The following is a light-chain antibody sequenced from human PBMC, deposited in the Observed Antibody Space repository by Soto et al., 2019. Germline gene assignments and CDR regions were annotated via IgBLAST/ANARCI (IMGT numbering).Light chain of an antibody. CDR1: QSISSY. J-gene: IGKJ5*01. CDR2: AAS. V-gene: IGKV1-39*01. CDR3: QQSYSTPIN. Sequence: DIQMTQSPCSLSASVGDRVTITCRASQSISSYLNWYQQKPGKAPKLLIYAASSLQGGVPSRFSGSGSGTDFTLTISSLQPEDFATYYCQQSYSTPINFGQGTRLEIK.